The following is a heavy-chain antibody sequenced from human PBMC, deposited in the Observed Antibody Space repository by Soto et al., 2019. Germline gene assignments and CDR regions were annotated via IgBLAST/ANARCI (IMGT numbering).Heavy chain of an antibody. D-gene: IGHD2-8*01. CDR2: IIPVVGTT. CDR1: GDTFTTNS. J-gene: IGHJ4*02. Sequence: QVQLVQSGAEVKKPGSSVKVSCKASGDTFTTNSLNWVRQAPGQGLEWMGGIIPVVGTTKYAQKYQDRVTITGDKSTNTAYMELSSLRSDDTAVYYCARGLLYATTYLAYWGQGTPVTVSS. CDR3: ARGLLYATTYLAY. V-gene: IGHV1-69*06.